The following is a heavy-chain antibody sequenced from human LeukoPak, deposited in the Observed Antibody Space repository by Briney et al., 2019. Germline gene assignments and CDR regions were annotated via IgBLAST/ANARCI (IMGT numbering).Heavy chain of an antibody. CDR1: GFTFSSSA. V-gene: IGHV3-23*01. J-gene: IGHJ5*02. CDR3: AKESDYVWGSYNP. D-gene: IGHD3-16*01. CDR2: ISNNGGYT. Sequence: HTGGSLRLSCAASGFTFSSSAMSWVRQAPGKGLEWVSAISNNGGYTYYADSVQGRLTISRDNSKNTLYLQMNSLRAEDTAVYYCAKESDYVWGSYNPWGQGTLVTVSS.